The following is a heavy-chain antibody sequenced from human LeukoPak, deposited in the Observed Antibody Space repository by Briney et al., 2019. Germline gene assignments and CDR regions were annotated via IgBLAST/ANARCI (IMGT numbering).Heavy chain of an antibody. D-gene: IGHD2-15*01. CDR3: ATVVVVAATNYYYYATDV. CDR1: GGSIRSDDYY. V-gene: IGHV4-30-4*01. CDR2: IFYTGNT. J-gene: IGHJ6*02. Sequence: SQTLSLTCTVSGGSIRSDDYYWSWIRQPPGQGLEWIGCIFYTGNTHYNPSLQSRVTFSVDTSKNQFSLKLSSVTAADTAVYFCATVVVVAATNYYYYATDVWGQGTTVTVSS.